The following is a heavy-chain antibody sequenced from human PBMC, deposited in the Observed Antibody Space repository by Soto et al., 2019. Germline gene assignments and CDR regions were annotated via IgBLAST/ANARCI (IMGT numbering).Heavy chain of an antibody. D-gene: IGHD2-15*01. J-gene: IGHJ6*02. CDR2: ISSSSSYI. V-gene: IGHV3-21*01. Sequence: GGSLRLSCAASGFTFSSYSMNWVRQAPGKGLEWVSSISSSSSYIYYADSVKGRFTISRDNAKNSLYLQMNSLRAEDTAVYYCASPPYPGLYSYYYYGMDVWGQGTTVTVSS. CDR1: GFTFSSYS. CDR3: ASPPYPGLYSYYYYGMDV.